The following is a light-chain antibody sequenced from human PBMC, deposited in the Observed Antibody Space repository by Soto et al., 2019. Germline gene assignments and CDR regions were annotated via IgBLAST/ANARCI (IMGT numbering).Light chain of an antibody. CDR2: GAS. CDR1: QSVSSS. J-gene: IGKJ2*01. V-gene: IGKV3-15*01. CDR3: QQYCNWWR. Sequence: VLTQSLSTLSLSTRERDTLSCRASQSVSSSLAWYQQKPGQAPRLLIYGASTRATGIPARFSGSGSGTEFTLTFSSLQSEDSAVYYCQQYCNWWRFG.